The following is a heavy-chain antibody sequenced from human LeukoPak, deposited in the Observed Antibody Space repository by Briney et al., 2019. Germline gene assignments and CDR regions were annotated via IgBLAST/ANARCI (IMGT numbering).Heavy chain of an antibody. CDR3: AKDLFPYCSGGSCYVLDY. D-gene: IGHD2-15*01. Sequence: GTSLRLSCAASGFTFSSYGMHWVRQAPGKGLEWVAVISYDGSNKYYADSVKGRFTISRDNSKNTLYLQMNSLRAEDTAVYYCAKDLFPYCSGGSCYVLDYWGQGTLVTVSS. CDR2: ISYDGSNK. J-gene: IGHJ4*02. CDR1: GFTFSSYG. V-gene: IGHV3-30*18.